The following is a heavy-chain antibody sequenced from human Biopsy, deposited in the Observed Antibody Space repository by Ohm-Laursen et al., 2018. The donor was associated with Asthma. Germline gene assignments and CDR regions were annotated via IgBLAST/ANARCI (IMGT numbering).Heavy chain of an antibody. Sequence: QTLSLTCAISGDSVSSNSATWNWIRQSPSRGLEWLGRTYYRAKWYNDYAVSVKSRMTIKPDTSKNHFSLQLNSVTPEDTAVYYCARGTGFSNSWYYLHGWGPGTTVTVSS. CDR3: ARGTGFSNSWYYLHG. CDR2: TYYRAKWYN. V-gene: IGHV6-1*01. D-gene: IGHD6-13*01. J-gene: IGHJ6*03. CDR1: GDSVSSNSAT.